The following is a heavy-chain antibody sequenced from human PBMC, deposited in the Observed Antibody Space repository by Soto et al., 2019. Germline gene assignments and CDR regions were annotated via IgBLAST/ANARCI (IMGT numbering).Heavy chain of an antibody. V-gene: IGHV3-7*05. J-gene: IGHJ6*02. D-gene: IGHD3-9*01. CDR1: GFTFSSYW. Sequence: EVQLVESGGGLVQPGGSLRLSCAASGFTFSSYWMSWVRQAPGKGLEWVANIKQDGSEKYYVDSVKGRFTISRDNAKNSLYLQMNSLRAEDTAVYYCARDVVLTGVTPYYYYGMDVWGQGTTVTVS. CDR2: IKQDGSEK. CDR3: ARDVVLTGVTPYYYYGMDV.